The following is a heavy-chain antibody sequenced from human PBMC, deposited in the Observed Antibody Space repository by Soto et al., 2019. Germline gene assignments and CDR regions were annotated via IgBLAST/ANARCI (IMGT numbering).Heavy chain of an antibody. Sequence: GGSLRLSCVASGFTFSSYCMSWVRQAPGKGLEWVANIKQDGSEKYYVDSVKGRFTISRDNAKNSLYLQMNSLRAEDTAVYYCARVGSYYYDSSGYSRANCFDTWGQGTLVTVSS. D-gene: IGHD3-22*01. CDR3: ARVGSYYYDSSGYSRANCFDT. J-gene: IGHJ5*02. V-gene: IGHV3-7*03. CDR2: IKQDGSEK. CDR1: GFTFSSYC.